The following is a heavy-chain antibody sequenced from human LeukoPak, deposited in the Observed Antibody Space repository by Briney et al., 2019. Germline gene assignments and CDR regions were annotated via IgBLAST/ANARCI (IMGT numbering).Heavy chain of an antibody. V-gene: IGHV1-2*02. J-gene: IGHJ4*02. CDR2: INPNSGDT. Sequence: GASVKVSCKASGYTFTDYHMHWVRQAPGQGPEWMGWINPNSGDTNYAQEFQGRVTMTRDTSISTAYMELSRLRSDDTAVYYCARDRYGDGFAHFDYWGQGALVTVSS. CDR3: ARDRYGDGFAHFDY. CDR1: GYTFTDYH. D-gene: IGHD5-24*01.